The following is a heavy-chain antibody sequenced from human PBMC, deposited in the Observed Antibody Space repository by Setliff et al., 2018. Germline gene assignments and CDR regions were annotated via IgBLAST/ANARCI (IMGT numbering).Heavy chain of an antibody. CDR3: AREWGSSSWSSPRYYYYGMDV. Sequence: ETLSLTCTVSGGSISSSSYYWGWIRQPPGKGLEWIGSIYYSGSTYYNPSLKSRVTISVDTSKNQFSLKLSSVTAADTAVYYCAREWGSSSWSSPRYYYYGMDVWGQGTTVTVSS. V-gene: IGHV4-39*07. D-gene: IGHD6-13*01. J-gene: IGHJ6*02. CDR2: IYYSGST. CDR1: GGSISSSSYY.